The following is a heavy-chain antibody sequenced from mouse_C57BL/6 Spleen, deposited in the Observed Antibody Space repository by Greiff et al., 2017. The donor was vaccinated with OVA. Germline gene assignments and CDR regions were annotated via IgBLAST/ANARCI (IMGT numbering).Heavy chain of an antibody. V-gene: IGHV1-61*01. Sequence: QVQLQQPGAELVRPGSSVKLSCKASGYTFTSYWMDWVKQRPGQGLEWIGNIYPSDSETHYNQKFKDKATLTVDKSSSTAYMQLSSLTSEDSAVYYCASDYYGSSYGYFDVWGTGTTVTGSS. CDR3: ASDYYGSSYGYFDV. D-gene: IGHD1-1*01. J-gene: IGHJ1*03. CDR2: IYPSDSET. CDR1: GYTFTSYW.